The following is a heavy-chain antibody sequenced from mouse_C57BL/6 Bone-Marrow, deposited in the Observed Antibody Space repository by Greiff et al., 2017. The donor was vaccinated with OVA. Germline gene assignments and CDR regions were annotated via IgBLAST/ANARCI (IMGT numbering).Heavy chain of an antibody. CDR1: GYTFTSYW. D-gene: IGHD1-1*01. J-gene: IGHJ3*01. CDR3: ALLLRSFAY. Sequence: VQLQQPGAELVKPGASVKLSCKASGYTFTSYWMQWVKQRPGQGLEWIGEIDPYDSYTNYNQKFKGKATLTVDTSSSTAYMQLSSLTSEDSAVYYCALLLRSFAYWGQGTLVTVSA. V-gene: IGHV1-50*01. CDR2: IDPYDSYT.